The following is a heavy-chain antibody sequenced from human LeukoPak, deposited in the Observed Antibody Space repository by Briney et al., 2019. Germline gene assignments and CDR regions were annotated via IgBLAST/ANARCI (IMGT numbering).Heavy chain of an antibody. CDR2: MNPNSGNT. V-gene: IGHV1-8*03. J-gene: IGHJ3*02. Sequence: GASVKVSFKASGYTFTSYDINWVRQATGQGLEWMGWMNPNSGNTGYAQKFQGRVTITRNTSISTAYMELSSLRSEDTAVYYCARVRPGYTRRITIFGVVTKGDAFDIWGQGTMVTVSS. CDR1: GYTFTSYD. CDR3: ARVRPGYTRRITIFGVVTKGDAFDI. D-gene: IGHD3-3*01.